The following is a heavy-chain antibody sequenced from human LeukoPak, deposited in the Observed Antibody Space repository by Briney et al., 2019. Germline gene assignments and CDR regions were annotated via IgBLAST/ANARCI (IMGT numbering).Heavy chain of an antibody. J-gene: IGHJ4*02. CDR1: GFTFSSYA. CDR3: ARDIGFGELFPDGRFDY. CDR2: ISGSGGST. Sequence: GGSLRLSCAASGFTFSSYAMSWVRQAPGKGLEWVSAISGSGGSTYYADSVKGRFTISRDNSKNTLYLQMNSLRAEDTAVYYCARDIGFGELFPDGRFDYWGQGTLVTVSS. D-gene: IGHD3-10*01. V-gene: IGHV3-23*01.